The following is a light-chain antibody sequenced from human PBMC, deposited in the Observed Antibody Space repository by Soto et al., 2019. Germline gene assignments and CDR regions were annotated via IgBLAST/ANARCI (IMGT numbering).Light chain of an antibody. Sequence: DIQMTQSPSTLSASVGDRVSITCRTSQNIKSRLAWYQQKPWKAPKLLVYMASSLQSGGPSRFSGSGSGTEFTLTISSLQPDDFATYFCQEYDGHCTFGQGTKLEMK. CDR3: QEYDGHCT. V-gene: IGKV1-5*03. CDR2: MAS. CDR1: QNIKSR. J-gene: IGKJ2*02.